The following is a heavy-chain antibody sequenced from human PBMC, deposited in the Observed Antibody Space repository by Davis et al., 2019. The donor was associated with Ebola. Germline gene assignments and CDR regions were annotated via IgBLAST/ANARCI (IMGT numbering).Heavy chain of an antibody. CDR2: ISSSSSTI. Sequence: LSLTCAASGFTFSNYWMAWGRQAPGKGLEWVSYISSSSSTIYYADSVKGRFTISRDNAKNTLNLQMNNLRAEDTAVYYCVKEFMAGKEADGWGQGTLVTVSS. V-gene: IGHV3-48*01. J-gene: IGHJ4*02. D-gene: IGHD6-19*01. CDR1: GFTFSNYW. CDR3: VKEFMAGKEADG.